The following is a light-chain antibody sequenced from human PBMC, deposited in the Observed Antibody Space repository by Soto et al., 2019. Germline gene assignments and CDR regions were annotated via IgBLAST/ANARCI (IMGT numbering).Light chain of an antibody. CDR1: QSLLHRNGNNY. V-gene: IGKV2-28*01. CDR2: WGS. CDR3: MRGLQST. Sequence: IVMTQSPLSLPVTPGDPASISCRSSQSLLHRNGNNYLDLFLQKTVHSPQLHIYWGSNRASGVPDRFSGSGTSTDFTLRIRRVEAEDIEVYYCMRGLQSTFGQGTRLEIK. J-gene: IGKJ5*01.